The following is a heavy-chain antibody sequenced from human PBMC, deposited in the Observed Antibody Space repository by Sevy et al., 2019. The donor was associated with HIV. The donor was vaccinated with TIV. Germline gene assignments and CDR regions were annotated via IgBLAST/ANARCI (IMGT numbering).Heavy chain of an antibody. D-gene: IGHD4-17*01. CDR3: ARGHYGGNSWYFQH. Sequence: ASVKVSCKASGGTFSSYAISWVRQAPGQGLEWMGRIIPIFGTANYEQKFQGRVTITADESTSTAYMELSSLRTEDTAVYYCARGHYGGNSWYFQHWGQGTLVTVSS. CDR2: IIPIFGTA. V-gene: IGHV1-69*13. CDR1: GGTFSSYA. J-gene: IGHJ1*01.